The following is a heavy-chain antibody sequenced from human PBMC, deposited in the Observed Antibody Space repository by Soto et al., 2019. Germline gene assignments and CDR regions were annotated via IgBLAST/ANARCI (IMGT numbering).Heavy chain of an antibody. D-gene: IGHD3-3*01. CDR1: GLTVSNVY. J-gene: IGHJ4*02. CDR2: ISSGGNT. CDR3: ARDTLGGAYDFCQ. Sequence: EVQLVESGGGLVQPGGSLRLYCAASGLTVSNVYMTWVRQAPGKGLEWVSVISSGGNTYYADSVKGRFTISRDNSKNTLYLEMNSLRAGDTAVYYCARDTLGGAYDFCQGGQGTLVTVSS. V-gene: IGHV3-66*01.